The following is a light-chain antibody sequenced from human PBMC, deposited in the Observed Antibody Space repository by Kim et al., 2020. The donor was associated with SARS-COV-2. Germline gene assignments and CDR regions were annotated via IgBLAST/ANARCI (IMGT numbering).Light chain of an antibody. CDR1: SSDVGAYKY. Sequence: QSITISCTGTSSDVGAYKYVSWYQQHPGKAPKLMIYDVTNRPSGVSYRFSGSKSGNTASLTISGLQAEDEADYYCQSYASGSTLHVFGTGTKVTVL. CDR2: DVT. CDR3: QSYASGSTLHV. J-gene: IGLJ1*01. V-gene: IGLV2-14*03.